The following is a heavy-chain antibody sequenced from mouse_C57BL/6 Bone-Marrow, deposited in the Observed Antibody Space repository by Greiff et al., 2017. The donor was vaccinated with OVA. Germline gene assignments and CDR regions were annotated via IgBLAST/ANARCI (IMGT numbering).Heavy chain of an antibody. Sequence: QVQLQQPGAELVKPGASVKLSCKASGHTFTSYWMHWVKQRPGQGLEWIGMIHPNSGSTNYNEKFKSKATLTVDKSSSTAYMQLSSLTSEDSAVYYCAGHYYGSSYVAWFAYWGQGTLVTVSA. J-gene: IGHJ3*01. CDR2: IHPNSGST. CDR1: GHTFTSYW. V-gene: IGHV1-64*01. CDR3: AGHYYGSSYVAWFAY. D-gene: IGHD1-1*01.